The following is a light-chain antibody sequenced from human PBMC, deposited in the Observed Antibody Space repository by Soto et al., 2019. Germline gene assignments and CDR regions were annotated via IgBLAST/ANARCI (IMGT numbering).Light chain of an antibody. Sequence: DIQMTQSPSTLSASVGDRVTITCRASRSINNWLAWYQQKPGKAPNLLIYKASTLESGVPSRFSGSGSETEFTLTISSLQPDDFATYYCQQYNSYSRTFGQGTKVEIK. CDR3: QQYNSYSRT. CDR2: KAS. V-gene: IGKV1-5*03. J-gene: IGKJ1*01. CDR1: RSINNW.